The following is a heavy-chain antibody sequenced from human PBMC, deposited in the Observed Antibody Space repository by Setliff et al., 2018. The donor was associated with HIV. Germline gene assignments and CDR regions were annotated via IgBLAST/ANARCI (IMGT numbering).Heavy chain of an antibody. D-gene: IGHD6-13*01. J-gene: IGHJ4*02. CDR2: TKYDGSES. CDR1: GLTFNRYW. V-gene: IGHV3-7*01. CDR3: ARSKGGSNWPFDY. Sequence: PGGSLRLSCVASGLTFNRYWMSWVRQVPGKGLEWVSNTKYDGSESYYVDSVKGRFTISRDNTKNLLYLEMNSLRAEDTAVYYCARSKGGSNWPFDYWGQGTLVTVPS.